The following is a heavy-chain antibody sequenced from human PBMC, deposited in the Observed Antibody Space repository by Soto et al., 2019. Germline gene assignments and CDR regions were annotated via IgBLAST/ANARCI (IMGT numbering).Heavy chain of an antibody. CDR1: GYTFTVHY. CDR2: IGPESGAT. D-gene: IGHD1-26*01. J-gene: IGHJ4*02. V-gene: IGHV1-2*02. CDR3: GRGRSGQIVVFY. Sequence: ASVRGSCKSSGYTFTVHYIHWVRQAPEQGPEWMGEIGPESGATRYAQKFQGRVTMTRDTSITTVYMELKNLSPDDTAVYYCGRGRSGQIVVFYWGQGTPVTV.